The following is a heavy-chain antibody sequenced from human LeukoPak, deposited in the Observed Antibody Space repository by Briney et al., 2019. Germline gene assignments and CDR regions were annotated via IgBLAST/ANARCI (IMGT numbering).Heavy chain of an antibody. Sequence: GGSLRLSCAASGFTFSNYWMSWVRQAPGKGLEFMANIKEAGSEKYYVDSVKGRFTISRGNDKNSVHLQMNSLRAEDTAVYYCARGGGMRSWYDFDYWGQGTLVTVSS. CDR2: IKEAGSEK. J-gene: IGHJ4*02. D-gene: IGHD6-13*01. V-gene: IGHV3-7*04. CDR1: GFTFSNYW. CDR3: ARGGGMRSWYDFDY.